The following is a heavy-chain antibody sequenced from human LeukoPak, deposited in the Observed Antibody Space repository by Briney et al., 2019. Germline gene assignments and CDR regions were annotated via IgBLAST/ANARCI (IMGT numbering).Heavy chain of an antibody. CDR2: ISGSGGST. CDR3: ANSYSSGWYDLGYNWFDP. Sequence: QPGGSLRLSCAASGFTFSSYAMSWVRQAPGKGLEWVSAISGSGGSTYYADSVKGRFTISRDNSKNTLYLQMNSLRAEDTAVYYCANSYSSGWYDLGYNWFDPWGQGTLVTVSS. J-gene: IGHJ5*02. V-gene: IGHV3-23*01. CDR1: GFTFSSYA. D-gene: IGHD6-19*01.